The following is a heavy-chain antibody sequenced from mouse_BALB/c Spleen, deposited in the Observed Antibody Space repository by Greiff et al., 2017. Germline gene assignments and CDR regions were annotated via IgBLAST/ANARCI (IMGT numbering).Heavy chain of an antibody. V-gene: IGHV5-6-2*01. J-gene: IGHJ1*01. Sequence: EVQVVESGGGLVKLGGSLKLSCAASGFTFSSYYMSWVRQTPEKRLELVAAINSNGGSTYYPDTVKGRFTISRDNAKNTLYLQMSSLKSEDTALYYCARHHRGSSYWYFDVWGAGTTVTVSS. CDR3: ARHHRGSSYWYFDV. CDR1: GFTFSSYY. D-gene: IGHD1-1*01. CDR2: INSNGGST.